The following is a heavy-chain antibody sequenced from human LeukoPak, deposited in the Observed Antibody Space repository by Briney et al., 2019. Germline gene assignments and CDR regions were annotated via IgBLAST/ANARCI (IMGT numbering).Heavy chain of an antibody. J-gene: IGHJ3*02. CDR3: ATGSYDSSGYPYAFDI. CDR2: MNPNSGNT. D-gene: IGHD3-22*01. V-gene: IGHV1-8*01. Sequence: GASVKVSCKASGYTFTSYDINWVRQATGQGLEWMGWMNPNSGNTGYAQKFQGRVTMTEDTSTDTAYMELSSLRSEDTAVYYCATGSYDSSGYPYAFDIWGQGTMVTVSS. CDR1: GYTFTSYD.